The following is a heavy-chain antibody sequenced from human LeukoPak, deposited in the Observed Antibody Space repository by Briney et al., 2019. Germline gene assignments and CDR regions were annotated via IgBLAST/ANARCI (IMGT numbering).Heavy chain of an antibody. Sequence: AGGSLRLSCAASGFTFSSYAMSWVRQAQGKWLEWVSAISGSGGSTYYADSVKGRFTISRDNSKNTLYLQMNSLRAEDTAVYYCAKRGADDFWSGYYQRAHFQHWGQGTLVTVSS. V-gene: IGHV3-23*01. CDR3: AKRGADDFWSGYYQRAHFQH. CDR1: GFTFSSYA. D-gene: IGHD3-3*01. CDR2: ISGSGGST. J-gene: IGHJ1*01.